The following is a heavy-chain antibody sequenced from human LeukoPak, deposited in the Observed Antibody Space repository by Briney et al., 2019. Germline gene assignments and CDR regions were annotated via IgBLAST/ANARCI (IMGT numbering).Heavy chain of an antibody. J-gene: IGHJ4*02. D-gene: IGHD3-22*01. CDR3: ARGEYDSSDLYFDY. CDR1: AFTFSNYW. CDR2: INSDGSIT. Sequence: GGSLRLSCAASAFTFSNYWMHWVRQAPGKGLVWVSRINSDGSITSYADSVKGRFTISRDNAKDTLYLQMNSLRDEDTAVYYCARGEYDSSDLYFDYWGQGTLVTVSS. V-gene: IGHV3-74*01.